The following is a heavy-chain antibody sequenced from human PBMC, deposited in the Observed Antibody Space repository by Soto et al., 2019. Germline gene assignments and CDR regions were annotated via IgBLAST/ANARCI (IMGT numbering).Heavy chain of an antibody. CDR3: AKYGENYYYGMDV. D-gene: IGHD4-17*01. CDR1: GYSISSGYY. J-gene: IGHJ6*02. CDR2: IYHSGST. V-gene: IGHV4-38-2*01. Sequence: PSETLSLTCAVSGYSISSGYYWGWIRQPPGKGLEWIGNIYHSGSTYYNPSLKSRVTISIDTSKNQFSLKLYSVTAADTAVYYCAKYGENYYYGMDVWGQGTTVTVS.